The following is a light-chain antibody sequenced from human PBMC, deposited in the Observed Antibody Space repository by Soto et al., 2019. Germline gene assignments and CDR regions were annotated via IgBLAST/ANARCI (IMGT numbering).Light chain of an antibody. Sequence: DIQMTQSPSTLSASVGDRVTITCRASESISNFLAWYQQKPGKAPNLLIYKASSLESGVPSRFSGSGSGTEFTLTISSLQPDDFATYYCQQRSNWWTFGQGTKVDIK. CDR2: KAS. CDR3: QQRSNWWT. V-gene: IGKV1-5*03. CDR1: ESISNF. J-gene: IGKJ1*01.